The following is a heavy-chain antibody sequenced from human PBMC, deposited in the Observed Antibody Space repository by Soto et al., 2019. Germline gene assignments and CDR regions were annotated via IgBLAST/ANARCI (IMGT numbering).Heavy chain of an antibody. CDR3: ARGREEEQWLVLVDY. J-gene: IGHJ4*02. V-gene: IGHV4-30-4*01. CDR1: GGSISSGDYY. Sequence: NPSETLSLTCTVSGGSISSGDYYWSWIRQPPGKGLEWIGYIYYSGSTYYNPSLKSRVTISVDTSKNQFSLKLSSVTAADTAVYYCARGREEEQWLVLVDYWGQGTLVTVSS. D-gene: IGHD6-19*01. CDR2: IYYSGST.